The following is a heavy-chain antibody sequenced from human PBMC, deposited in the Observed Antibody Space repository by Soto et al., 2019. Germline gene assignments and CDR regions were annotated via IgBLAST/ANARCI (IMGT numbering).Heavy chain of an antibody. CDR2: IWHDGRNK. J-gene: IGHJ4*02. V-gene: IGHV3-33*01. CDR3: ASRSPALDY. Sequence: QVQLVESGGGVVQPGRSLRLSCAASGFTFSSFGMHWVRQAPGKGLEWVAVIWHDGRNKYYADFVKGRFTISRDISKNTLFLQMNSLRVEDTAVYYCASRSPALDYWGQGTLVTVSS. D-gene: IGHD2-2*01. CDR1: GFTFSSFG.